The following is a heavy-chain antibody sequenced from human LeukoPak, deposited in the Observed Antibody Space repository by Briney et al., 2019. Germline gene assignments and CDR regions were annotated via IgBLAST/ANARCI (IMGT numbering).Heavy chain of an antibody. V-gene: IGHV4-59*11. J-gene: IGHJ4*02. CDR3: ARVPLYWQDPFDF. D-gene: IGHD2-8*02. CDR1: GGSISSHY. CDR2: IYYSGST. Sequence: SETLSLTCTVSGGSISSHYWSWIRQPPGKGLEWIGYIYYSGSTNYNPSLKSRVTISADTSKNQFALELTSVTAADTAMYYCARVPLYWQDPFDFWGQGTLVTVSS.